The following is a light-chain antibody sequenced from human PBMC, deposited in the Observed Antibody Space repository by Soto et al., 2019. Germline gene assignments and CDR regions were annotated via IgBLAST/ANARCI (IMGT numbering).Light chain of an antibody. CDR2: DAS. J-gene: IGKJ1*01. V-gene: IGKV3-20*01. Sequence: EIVMTQSTATLSVSPGEKATLYRSASQSVRSRYLAWYQQKPGQAPRLLIYDASTRAIGIPDRFSGSGSGTDFTLSISRLEPEDFAVYYCQQYGSSPRTFGQGTKVDIK. CDR3: QQYGSSPRT. CDR1: QSVRSRY.